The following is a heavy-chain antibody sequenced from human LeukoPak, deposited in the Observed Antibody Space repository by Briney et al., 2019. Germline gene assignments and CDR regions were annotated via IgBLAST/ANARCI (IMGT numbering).Heavy chain of an antibody. V-gene: IGHV3-7*01. Sequence: GGSLRLSCATSGFSFSNAWMNWVRQAPGKGLEWVANIKKDGSEKYYADSVKGRFTISRDNAKNSLYLQVNSLRAEDTAVYYCARAQGYFDHWGQGTLVSVSS. CDR2: IKKDGSEK. J-gene: IGHJ4*02. CDR1: GFSFSNAW. CDR3: ARAQGYFDH.